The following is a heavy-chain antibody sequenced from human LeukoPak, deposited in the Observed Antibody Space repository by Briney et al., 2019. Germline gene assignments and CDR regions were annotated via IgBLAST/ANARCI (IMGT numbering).Heavy chain of an antibody. CDR2: VGDNTDT. V-gene: IGHV3-23*01. Sequence: PGGSLRLSCAASGFTFSSYAFSWVRRAPGKGLEWVSIVGDNTDTHYADSVKGRFTISRDDSNNALYLQMNSLRAEDTATYFCAKSSGKSFPSSRVFDFWGQGTLDTVSS. J-gene: IGHJ4*02. CDR1: GFTFSSYA. CDR3: AKSSGKSFPSSRVFDF. D-gene: IGHD6-13*01.